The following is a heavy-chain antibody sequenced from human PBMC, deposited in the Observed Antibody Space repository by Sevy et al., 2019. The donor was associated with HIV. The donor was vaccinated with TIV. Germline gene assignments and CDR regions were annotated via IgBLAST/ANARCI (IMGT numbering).Heavy chain of an antibody. V-gene: IGHV3-33*08. CDR1: GFIFSTYG. D-gene: IGHD6-13*01. J-gene: IGHJ4*02. CDR3: VSGASIVAASNFAY. Sequence: GGSLRLSCGASGFIFSTYGMHWVRQAPGKGLEWVALIWYDGSSKYYADSVQGRFTISRDNSKNTLDLQMNSLRAEDTAVYHCVSGASIVAASNFAYWGQGTLVTVSS. CDR2: IWYDGSSK.